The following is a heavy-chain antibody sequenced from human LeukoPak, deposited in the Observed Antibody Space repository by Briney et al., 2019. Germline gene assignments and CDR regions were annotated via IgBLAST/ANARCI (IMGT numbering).Heavy chain of an antibody. V-gene: IGHV4-38-2*02. CDR3: ASEYYYDSSGYN. D-gene: IGHD3-22*01. CDR2: IYHSGST. CDR1: GYSISSGYY. J-gene: IGHJ4*02. Sequence: KTSETLSLTCTVSGYSISSGYYWGWIRQPPGKGLEWIGSIYHSGSTYYNPSLKSRVTISVDTSKNQFSLKLSSVTAADTAVYYCASEYYYDSSGYNWGQGTLVTVSS.